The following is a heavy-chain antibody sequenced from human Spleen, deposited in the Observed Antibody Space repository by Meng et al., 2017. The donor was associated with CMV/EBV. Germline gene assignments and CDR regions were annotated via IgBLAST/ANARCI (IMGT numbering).Heavy chain of an antibody. Sequence: SVKVSCKASGGTFSSYTISWVRQAPGQGLEWMGRTIPILGIANYAQKFQGRITLTTDTSTSTAYMELRSLRSDDTAVYYCARGGDYGDFHDPFDYWGQGTLVTVSS. V-gene: IGHV1-69*02. CDR2: TIPILGIA. D-gene: IGHD4-17*01. J-gene: IGHJ4*02. CDR3: ARGGDYGDFHDPFDY. CDR1: GGTFSSYT.